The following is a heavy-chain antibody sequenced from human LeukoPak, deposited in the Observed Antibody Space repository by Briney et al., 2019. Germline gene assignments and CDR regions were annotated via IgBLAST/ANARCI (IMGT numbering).Heavy chain of an antibody. CDR3: ARDQGCSSTSCFGAPIDV. CDR2: ISSSGSTI. CDR1: GFTFSDYY. D-gene: IGHD2-2*01. Sequence: PGGSLRLSCAASGFTFSDYYMSWIRQAPGKGLEWVSYISSSGSTIYYADSVKGRFTISRDNAKNSLYLQMNSLRAEDTAVYYCARDQGCSSTSCFGAPIDVWGKGTTVTVSS. J-gene: IGHJ6*04. V-gene: IGHV3-11*01.